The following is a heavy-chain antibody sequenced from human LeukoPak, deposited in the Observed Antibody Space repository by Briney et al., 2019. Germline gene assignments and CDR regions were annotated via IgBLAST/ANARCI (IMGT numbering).Heavy chain of an antibody. Sequence: GGSLRLSCAASGFTFSSYGMHWVRQAPGKGLEWVAVISYDGSNKYYADSVKGRFTISRDNSKNTLYLQMNSLRAEDTAVYYCARDLLAAAGTHPDYWGQGTLVTVSS. V-gene: IGHV3-30*03. CDR3: ARDLLAAAGTHPDY. CDR2: ISYDGSNK. D-gene: IGHD6-13*01. J-gene: IGHJ4*02. CDR1: GFTFSSYG.